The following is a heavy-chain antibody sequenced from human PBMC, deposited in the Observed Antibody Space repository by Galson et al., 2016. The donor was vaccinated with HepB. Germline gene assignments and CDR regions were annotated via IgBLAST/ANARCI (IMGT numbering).Heavy chain of an antibody. D-gene: IGHD2-21*02. V-gene: IGHV4-31*03. CDR3: ARDPGGGGDGGNFDY. Sequence: PLSLTCNVSGASISSGVSYWSWIRQHPGKGLEFIGYISYSGNTYYIPSLKSRVTISADTSKNHFSLKLSSVTAADTAVYYCARDPGGGGDGGNFDYWGPGTLVAVSS. J-gene: IGHJ4*02. CDR1: GASISSGVSY. CDR2: ISYSGNT.